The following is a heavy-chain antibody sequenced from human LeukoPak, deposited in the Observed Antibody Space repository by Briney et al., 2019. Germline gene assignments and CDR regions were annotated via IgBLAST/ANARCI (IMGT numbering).Heavy chain of an antibody. V-gene: IGHV3-23*01. Sequence: GGSLRLSCAASGFTFSTYAMSWVRQAPGKGLEWVSAISGSGGSTYYADSVKGRFTISRDNSKNTLYLQMDSLRAEDTAVYYCAKDLTTVTTWYFDYWGQGTLVTVSS. CDR3: AKDLTTVTTWYFDY. D-gene: IGHD4-17*01. CDR2: ISGSGGST. CDR1: GFTFSTYA. J-gene: IGHJ4*02.